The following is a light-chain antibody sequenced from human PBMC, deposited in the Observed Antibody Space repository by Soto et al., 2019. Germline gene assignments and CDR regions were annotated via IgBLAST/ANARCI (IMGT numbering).Light chain of an antibody. Sequence: DIQLTQSPSSLSASVTDRVTITCRASQAINNNLNWYQQKLGKAPELLIYRASTLQSGVPARFSGSGSGTDFTLTISSLEHEDFGTYYCQQSYSTPYTVGQGTKVEIK. V-gene: IGKV1-39*01. J-gene: IGKJ2*01. CDR2: RAS. CDR1: QAINNN. CDR3: QQSYSTPYT.